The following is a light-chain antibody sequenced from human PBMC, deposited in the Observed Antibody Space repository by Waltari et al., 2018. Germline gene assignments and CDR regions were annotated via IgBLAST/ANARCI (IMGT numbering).Light chain of an antibody. CDR1: SLRRYY. CDR2: GQD. Sequence: SSELTQDPAVSVALGQTVSITCQGDSLRRYYASWYPQRPGQAPILILYGQDNRPSGIPDLFSGSTSGNTASLTITGAQAEDEADYYCLSRDTTSTRVFGGGTRLTV. J-gene: IGLJ3*02. CDR3: LSRDTTSTRV. V-gene: IGLV3-19*01.